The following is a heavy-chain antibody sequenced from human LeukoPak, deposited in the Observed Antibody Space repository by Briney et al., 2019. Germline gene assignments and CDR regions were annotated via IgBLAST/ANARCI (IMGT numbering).Heavy chain of an antibody. Sequence: GGSLRLSCAASGFTFSSYSMNWVRQAPGKGLEWVSYITGSISTIYYTDSVKGRFTISRDNAKNSVYLQMNSLRLEDTAVYYCARGGRANYGDYGSALNYYYYMDVWGKGTTVTIS. CDR3: ARGGRANYGDYGSALNYYYYMDV. CDR2: ITGSISTI. CDR1: GFTFSSYS. V-gene: IGHV3-48*01. D-gene: IGHD4-17*01. J-gene: IGHJ6*03.